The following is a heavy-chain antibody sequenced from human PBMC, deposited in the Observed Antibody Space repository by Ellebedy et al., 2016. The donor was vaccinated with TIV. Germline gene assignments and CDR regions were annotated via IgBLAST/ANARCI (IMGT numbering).Heavy chain of an antibody. J-gene: IGHJ4*02. Sequence: GESLKISCEASGFSFRTYGMHWVRQAPGKGLEWVAVIWYDGSGELYADSVKGRFTISRDAAKSTLHLHTNNLRVEDTAVYYCARDYGGDSGWLDYWGQGTLVTVSS. V-gene: IGHV3-33*01. CDR2: IWYDGSGE. CDR1: GFSFRTYG. CDR3: ARDYGGDSGWLDY. D-gene: IGHD2-21*02.